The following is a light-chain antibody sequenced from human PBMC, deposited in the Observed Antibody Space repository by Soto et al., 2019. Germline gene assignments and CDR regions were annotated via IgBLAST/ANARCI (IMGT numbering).Light chain of an antibody. V-gene: IGKV3-15*01. CDR1: QSVSSN. CDR2: GAY. Sequence: EIVMTQSPDTLSVSPGERATLSCRASQSVSSNLAWYQQKPGQAPRLLISGAYTRATGVPPRFSGSGSGTEFTLTISSLQSEDFAVYYCQQLNNWPRTFGQGTKVDIK. J-gene: IGKJ1*01. CDR3: QQLNNWPRT.